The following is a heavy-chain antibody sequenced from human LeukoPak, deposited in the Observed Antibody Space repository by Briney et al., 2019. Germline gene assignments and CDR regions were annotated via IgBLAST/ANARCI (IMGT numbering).Heavy chain of an antibody. CDR3: TRQGDYSSSWYNF. Sequence: GESLKISCKGSGYSFTNYWIGWVRQLPGKGLEWMGIIYPGDSDTKYSPSFQGQVTISADKSISTAYLQWSSLKASDIAIYYCTRQGDYSSSWYNFWGQGTLVTVSS. J-gene: IGHJ4*02. D-gene: IGHD6-13*01. CDR1: GYSFTNYW. CDR2: IYPGDSDT. V-gene: IGHV5-51*01.